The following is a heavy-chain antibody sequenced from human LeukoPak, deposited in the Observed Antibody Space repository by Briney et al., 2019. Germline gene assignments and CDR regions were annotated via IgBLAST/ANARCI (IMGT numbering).Heavy chain of an antibody. Sequence: GGSLRLSCAASGFPFSSYSMYWVRQAPGKGLEWVSVIYSGGSTYYADSVKGRFTISRDNSKNTLYLQMNSLRAEDTAVYYCARDYQLLYGMDVWGQGTTVTVSS. CDR2: IYSGGST. J-gene: IGHJ6*02. CDR1: GFPFSSYS. D-gene: IGHD2-2*01. CDR3: ARDYQLLYGMDV. V-gene: IGHV3-66*01.